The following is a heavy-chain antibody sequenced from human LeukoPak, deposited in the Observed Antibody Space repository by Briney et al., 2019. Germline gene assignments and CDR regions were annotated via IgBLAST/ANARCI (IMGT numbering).Heavy chain of an antibody. CDR2: INGRDSNT. D-gene: IGHD1-20*01. CDR1: GFTFDDYG. CDR3: AKGRPDNLNPLGH. J-gene: IGHJ4*02. Sequence: PGGSLRLSCAASGFTFDDYGMSWVRQAPGKGLEWVSGINGRDSNTYYADSVKGRFIISRDNSKNTLFLQLNSLRADDTAVYYCAKGRPDNLNPLGHWGQGTLVSVSS. V-gene: IGHV3-23*01.